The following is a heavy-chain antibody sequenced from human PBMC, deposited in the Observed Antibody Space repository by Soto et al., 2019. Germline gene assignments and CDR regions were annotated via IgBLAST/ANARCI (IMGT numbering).Heavy chain of an antibody. D-gene: IGHD3-22*01. Sequence: GGSLRLSCAASGFTFSSYGMHWVRQAPGKGLEWVAVISYDGSNKYYADSVKGRFTISRVNSKNTLYLQMNSLRAEDTAVYYCAKDSYYYDSSGYYYYYYFGMGVWGQGTTVTVSS. V-gene: IGHV3-30*18. J-gene: IGHJ6*01. CDR2: ISYDGSNK. CDR1: GFTFSSYG. CDR3: AKDSYYYDSSGYYYYYYFGMGV.